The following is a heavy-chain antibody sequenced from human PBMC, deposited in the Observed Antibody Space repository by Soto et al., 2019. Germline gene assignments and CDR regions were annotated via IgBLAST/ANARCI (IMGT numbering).Heavy chain of an antibody. J-gene: IGHJ4*02. V-gene: IGHV3-30*03. D-gene: IGHD3-16*01. CDR1: GFNLNTYG. CDR2: ILYDGSKK. CDR3: VRDLALMADY. Sequence: PWWSLRLCCVASGFNLNTYGIYWFRQAPGKGLQWVAQILYDGSKKHYADSVKGRFTITRDNSKNTVYLQMDSLRVDDTAMYYCVRDLALMADYWGQGTLVTVSS.